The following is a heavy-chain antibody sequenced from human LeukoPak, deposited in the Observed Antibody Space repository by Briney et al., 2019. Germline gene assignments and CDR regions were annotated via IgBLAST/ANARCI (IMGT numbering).Heavy chain of an antibody. Sequence: GSPRLSCAASGFTFSVYAMSWVRQAPGKGVEWGSTISGSGGNTYYADSVKGRFRISRDNSKTTLYLQLNSLRAEDTAVYYCAKGVTTVTTRYFDYWGQGPLVTVSS. CDR1: GFTFSVYA. CDR2: ISGSGGNT. D-gene: IGHD4-17*01. J-gene: IGHJ4*02. V-gene: IGHV3-23*01. CDR3: AKGVTTVTTRYFDY.